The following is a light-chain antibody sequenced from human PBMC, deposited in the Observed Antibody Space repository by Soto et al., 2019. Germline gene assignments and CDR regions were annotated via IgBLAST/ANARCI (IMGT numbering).Light chain of an antibody. J-gene: IGLJ3*02. CDR3: SSYTSSDTVV. Sequence: QSALTQPASVSGSPGQSITISFTGTSSDVGAYNYVSWYQQHPGKAPKLLIYDVTNRPSGVSNRFSGSKSGNTASLTISGLQAEDEADYYCSSYTSSDTVVFGGGTKLTVL. V-gene: IGLV2-14*01. CDR1: SSDVGAYNY. CDR2: DVT.